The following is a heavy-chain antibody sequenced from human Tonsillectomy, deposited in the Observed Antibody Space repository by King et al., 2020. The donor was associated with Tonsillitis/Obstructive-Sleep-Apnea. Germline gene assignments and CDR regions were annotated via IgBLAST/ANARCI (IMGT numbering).Heavy chain of an antibody. D-gene: IGHD1-1*01. CDR2: IRSKAYGGTT. V-gene: IGHV3-49*05. CDR1: GFTFGDYA. Sequence: VQLVESGGGLVKPGRSLRLSCTVSGFTFGDYAMSWFRQAPGNGLEWVGFIRSKAYGGTTEYAASVKGRFSISRDDSTSIAYLHMNSLKTEDTAVFYCARGGVTTVDGRNVDYWGQGTLVTVSS. CDR3: ARGGVTTVDGRNVDY. J-gene: IGHJ4*02.